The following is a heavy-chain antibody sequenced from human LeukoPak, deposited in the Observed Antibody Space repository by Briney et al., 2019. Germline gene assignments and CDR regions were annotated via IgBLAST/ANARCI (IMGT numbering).Heavy chain of an antibody. CDR3: ARDPGTTLSEYYDFWSGFDP. CDR1: GYTFTSYD. CDR2: IIPIFGTA. D-gene: IGHD3-3*01. V-gene: IGHV1-69*13. J-gene: IGHJ5*02. Sequence: GASVKVSCKASGYTFTSYDINWVRQAPGQGLEWMGGIIPIFGTANYAQKFQGRVTITADESTSTAYMELSSLRSEDTAVYYCARDPGTTLSEYYDFWSGFDPWGQGTLVTVSS.